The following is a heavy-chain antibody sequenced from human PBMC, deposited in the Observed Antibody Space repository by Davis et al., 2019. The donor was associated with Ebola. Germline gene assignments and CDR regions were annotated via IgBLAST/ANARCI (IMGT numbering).Heavy chain of an antibody. D-gene: IGHD3-9*01. CDR3: ARSGGFDWSPYYYYGMDV. V-gene: IGHV4-4*02. J-gene: IGHJ6*02. Sequence: PSETLSLTCAVSGGSISSSNWWSWVRQPPGKGLEWIGEIYHSGSTNYNPSLKSRVTISVDTSKNQFSLKLSSVTAADTAVYYCARSGGFDWSPYYYYGMDVWGQGTTVTVSS. CDR1: GGSISSSNW. CDR2: IYHSGST.